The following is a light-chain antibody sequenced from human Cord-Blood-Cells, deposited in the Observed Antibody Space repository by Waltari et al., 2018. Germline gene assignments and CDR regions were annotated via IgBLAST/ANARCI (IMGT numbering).Light chain of an antibody. V-gene: IGKV3-20*01. CDR2: GAS. CDR1: QSVNSSY. J-gene: IGKJ1*01. Sequence: IVFTQSPGTLSLSLGERATPSCRASQSVNSSYLAGYQQKPGQAPKLLIYGASSRATGIPDRFSVSGSGTDFTLTISRLEPEDLAVYYCQQYGSSPTFGQGTKVEIK. CDR3: QQYGSSPT.